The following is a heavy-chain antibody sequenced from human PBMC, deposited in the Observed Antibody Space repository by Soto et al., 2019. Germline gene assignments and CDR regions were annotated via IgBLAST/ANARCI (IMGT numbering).Heavy chain of an antibody. D-gene: IGHD3-10*01. CDR1: GGSFSGYY. V-gene: IGHV4-34*01. CDR2: INHSGST. J-gene: IGHJ6*02. Sequence: PSETLSLTCAVYGGSFSGYYWSWIRQPPGKXLEWIGEINHSGSTNYNPSLKSRVTISVDTSKNQFSLKLSSVTAADTAVYYCARAITMVRGVIGYYYYYGMDVWGQGTTVTVSS. CDR3: ARAITMVRGVIGYYYYYGMDV.